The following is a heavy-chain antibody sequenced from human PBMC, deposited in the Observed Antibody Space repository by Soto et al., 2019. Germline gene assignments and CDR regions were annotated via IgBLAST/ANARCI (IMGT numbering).Heavy chain of an antibody. CDR2: IIPIFGTA. D-gene: IGHD6-13*01. Sequence: QVQLVQSGAEVKKPGSSVKVSCKASGGTFSSYAISWVRQAPGQGLEWMGGIIPIFGTANYAQKFQGRVTITADESTSTAYMELISLRSEDTTVYYCARDLYSSSWYGSYYYYGMDVWGQGTTVTVSS. V-gene: IGHV1-69*01. CDR1: GGTFSSYA. CDR3: ARDLYSSSWYGSYYYYGMDV. J-gene: IGHJ6*02.